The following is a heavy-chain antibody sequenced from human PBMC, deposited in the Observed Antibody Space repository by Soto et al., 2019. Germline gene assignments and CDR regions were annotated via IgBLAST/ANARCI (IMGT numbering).Heavy chain of an antibody. CDR3: ARFGRCGYRLNHFHY. V-gene: IGHV4-31*03. CDR2: IYYSGST. Sequence: QVQLQESGPGLVKPSQTLSLTCTVSGGSISSGGYYWSWIRQHPGKGLEWIGYIYYSGSTYYNPSLKSRVTICVDTSKNPFSPKLSSVTAAETAVYYCARFGRCGYRLNHFHYWGQGTLVTVSS. CDR1: GGSISSGGYY. D-gene: IGHD3-10*01. J-gene: IGHJ4*02.